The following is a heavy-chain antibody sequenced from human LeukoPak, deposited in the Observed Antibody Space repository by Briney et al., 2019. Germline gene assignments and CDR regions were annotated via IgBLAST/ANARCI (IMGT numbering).Heavy chain of an antibody. Sequence: GGSLRLSCAASGFTFSNSWMNWVRQAPGKGVEWVGRIKGKSDGGTTDYAARVRGTFTISREETKNTVYVKMNSLKTQDTAVYYCTTDHSTYYDSSGTGSYHWGQGTLVTVSS. CDR3: TTDHSTYYDSSGTGSYH. J-gene: IGHJ5*02. V-gene: IGHV3-15*01. D-gene: IGHD3-22*01. CDR1: GFTFSNSW. CDR2: IKGKSDGGTT.